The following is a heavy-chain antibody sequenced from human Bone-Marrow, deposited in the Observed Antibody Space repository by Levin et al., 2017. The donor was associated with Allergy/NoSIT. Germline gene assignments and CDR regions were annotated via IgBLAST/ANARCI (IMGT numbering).Heavy chain of an antibody. CDR3: ARWYSSSGYFDY. CDR2: VYHSGST. D-gene: IGHD6-13*01. CDR1: GYSINSGYY. V-gene: IGHV4-38-2*01. Sequence: NPSETLSLTCAVSGYSINSGYYWGWIRQPPAMGLEWIGSVYHSGSTNYNPSLKSRVTISVDTSKKQFSLKLSSVTAADTAVYYCARWYSSSGYFDYWGQGTLVTVSS. J-gene: IGHJ4*02.